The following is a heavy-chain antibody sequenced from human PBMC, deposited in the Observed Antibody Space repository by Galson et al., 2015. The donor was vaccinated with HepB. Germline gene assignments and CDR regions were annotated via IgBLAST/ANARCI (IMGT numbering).Heavy chain of an antibody. CDR1: GYTFSAYG. D-gene: IGHD3-10*01. Sequence: SVKVSCKASGYTFSAYGISWERQAPGQGLEWMGWISADNGNTKNAQKVQGRVTMTTDTSTSTAYMELRSLRSDDTAIYYCGRDQGRWFGEGLLDFWGQGTLVTVSS. J-gene: IGHJ4*02. V-gene: IGHV1-18*01. CDR2: ISADNGNT. CDR3: GRDQGRWFGEGLLDF.